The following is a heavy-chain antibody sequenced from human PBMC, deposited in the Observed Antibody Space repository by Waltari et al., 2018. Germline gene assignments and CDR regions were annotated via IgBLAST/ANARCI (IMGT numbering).Heavy chain of an antibody. CDR2: MNPNSGNT. CDR1: GYTFTSYD. D-gene: IGHD3-10*01. J-gene: IGHJ4*02. CDR3: ARRITMVRGVIRGLGY. V-gene: IGHV1-8*01. Sequence: QVQLVQSGAEVTKPGPSVTVSCKASGYTFTSYDINWVRQATGKGLEWMGWMNPNSGNTGYAQKCQGRVTMTRNTSISTAYMELSSLRSEDTAGYYCARRITMVRGVIRGLGYWGQGTLVTVSS.